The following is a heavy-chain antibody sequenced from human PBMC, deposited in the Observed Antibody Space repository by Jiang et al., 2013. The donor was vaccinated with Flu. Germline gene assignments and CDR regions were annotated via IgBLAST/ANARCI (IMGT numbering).Heavy chain of an antibody. J-gene: IGHJ6*03. V-gene: IGHV1-58*02. CDR3: AAAPHYQLEGHQFYHYYYVDV. CDR1: GFTFTNSA. CDR2: IVVGSDNT. Sequence: QLVESGPEVKKPGTSVKVSCKASGFTFTNSAMQWVRQARGQRLEWIGWIVVGSDNTNYAQKFQDRVTITRDMSTSTAYMELSSLSSEDTAVYYCAAAPHYQLEGHQFYHYYYVDVWGKGTTVTVSS. D-gene: IGHD2-2*01.